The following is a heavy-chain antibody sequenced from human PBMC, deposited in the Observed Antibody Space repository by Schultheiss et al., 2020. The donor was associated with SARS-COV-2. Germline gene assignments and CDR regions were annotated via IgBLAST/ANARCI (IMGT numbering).Heavy chain of an antibody. V-gene: IGHV3-23*01. CDR2: INNSGAST. CDR3: AKEVNHYYYFAMDV. CDR1: GFTFSNAW. J-gene: IGHJ6*02. Sequence: GGSLRLSCAASGFTFSNAWMSWVRQAPGKGLEWVSGINNSGASTYYADSVKGRFTISRDNSKNTLYLQMNSLRVEDTAIYYCAKEVNHYYYFAMDVWGQGTTVTVSS.